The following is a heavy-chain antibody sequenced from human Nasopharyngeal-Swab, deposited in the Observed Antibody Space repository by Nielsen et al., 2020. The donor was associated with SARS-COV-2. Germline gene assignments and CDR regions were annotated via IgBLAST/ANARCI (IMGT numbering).Heavy chain of an antibody. CDR3: ARGNNWSAIGGHFDY. D-gene: IGHD1-1*01. J-gene: IGHJ4*02. V-gene: IGHV1-69*13. CDR1: GATFRHYA. Sequence: SVKVSCKASGATFRHYAISWVRQAPGQRLEWMGGFIPLFGSPNYAQRFQGRLTITADESTSTAYMELSSLRSEDTAVYYCARGNNWSAIGGHFDYWGQGTLVAVSS. CDR2: FIPLFGSP.